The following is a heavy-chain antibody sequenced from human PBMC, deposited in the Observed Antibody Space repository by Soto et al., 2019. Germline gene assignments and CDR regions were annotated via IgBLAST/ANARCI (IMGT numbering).Heavy chain of an antibody. CDR2: IYYSGST. J-gene: IGHJ4*02. CDR1: GGSISSYY. CDR3: ARARQQWLVIFDY. D-gene: IGHD6-19*01. Sequence: SETLSLTCTVSGGSISSYYWSWIRQPPGKGLEWIGYIYYSGSTNYNPSLKSRVTISVDTSKNQFSLKLSSVTAADTAVYYCARARQQWLVIFDYLGQGTLVTVSS. V-gene: IGHV4-59*01.